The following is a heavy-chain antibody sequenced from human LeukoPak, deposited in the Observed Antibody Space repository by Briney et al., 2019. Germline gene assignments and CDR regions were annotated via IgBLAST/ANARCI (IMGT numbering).Heavy chain of an antibody. J-gene: IGHJ4*02. CDR3: ARDPTNTSGRYAHFDY. D-gene: IGHD6-19*01. CDR1: GFTFTRYG. CDR2: ISAYNDDT. V-gene: IGHV1-18*01. Sequence: ASVKLSCKASGFTFTRYGITWVRQAPGQGLESMGWISAYNDDTNYAQKLQGRVTMTRDTSTSTVYMELRTLSSDDTAVYYCARDPTNTSGRYAHFDYWGQGTLVTVSS.